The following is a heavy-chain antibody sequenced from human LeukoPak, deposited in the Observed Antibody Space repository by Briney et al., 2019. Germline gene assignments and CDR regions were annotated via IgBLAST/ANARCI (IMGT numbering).Heavy chain of an antibody. CDR2: INHSGST. J-gene: IGHJ4*02. D-gene: IGHD2-2*01. CDR1: GGSFSGYY. CDR3: ARMLWYFDY. V-gene: IGHV4-34*01. Sequence: SETLSLTCAVYGGSFSGYYWSWIRQPPGKGLEWIGEINHSGSTNYNPSLKSRVTISVDTSKNQFSLKLSSVTAADTAVYYCARMLWYFDYWGQGTLVTVSS.